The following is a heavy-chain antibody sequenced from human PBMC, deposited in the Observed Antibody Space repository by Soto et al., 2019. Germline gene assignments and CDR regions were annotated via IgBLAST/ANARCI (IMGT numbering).Heavy chain of an antibody. V-gene: IGHV4-59*01. CDR3: ARVVYCRYGICSFWFDS. CDR2: IHHSGST. J-gene: IGHJ5*01. CDR1: GGSSNTYY. Sequence: SETLSLTCAVSGGSSNTYYWSWVRQPPGKGLEWIGNIHHSGSTNYNPSLNSRVTISIDTSKNKLSLWLNSVTAADTAVYYCARVVYCRYGICSFWFDSSGPGTLVTVSS. D-gene: IGHD3-10*02.